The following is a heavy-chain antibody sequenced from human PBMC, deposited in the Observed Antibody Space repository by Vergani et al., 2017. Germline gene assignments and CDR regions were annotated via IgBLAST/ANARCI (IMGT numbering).Heavy chain of an antibody. V-gene: IGHV3-49*03. CDR1: GFTFGDYA. J-gene: IGHJ4*02. CDR3: TTSLNIVVVPAATEYYFDY. D-gene: IGHD2-2*01. CDR2: IRSKAYGGTT. Sequence: EVQLVESGGGLVQPGRSLRLSCTASGFTFGDYAMSWFRQAPGKGLEWVGFIRSKAYGGTTEYAASVKGRFTISRDDSKSIAYLQMNSLKTEDTAVYYCTTSLNIVVVPAATEYYFDYWGQGTLVTVSS.